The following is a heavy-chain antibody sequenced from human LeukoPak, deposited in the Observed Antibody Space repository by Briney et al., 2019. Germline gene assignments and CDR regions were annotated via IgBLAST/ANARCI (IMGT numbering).Heavy chain of an antibody. Sequence: SGPALVKPTQTLTLTCTFTGFSLRTSGMCVSWIRQPPGKALEWLALIDWDDDKYYSTSLKTRLTISKDTSKNQVVLTMTNMDPVDTATYYCARTRYNWKGGAFDIWGQGTMVTVSS. J-gene: IGHJ3*02. V-gene: IGHV2-70*01. CDR1: GFSLRTSGMC. CDR3: ARTRYNWKGGAFDI. D-gene: IGHD1-1*01. CDR2: IDWDDDK.